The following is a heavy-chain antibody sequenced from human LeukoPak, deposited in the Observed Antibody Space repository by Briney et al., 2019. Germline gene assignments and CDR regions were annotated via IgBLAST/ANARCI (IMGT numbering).Heavy chain of an antibody. D-gene: IGHD3-16*01. CDR3: ASWGAGGNS. Sequence: GGSLRLSCEASGFTLSTYWMNWVRQVPGKGLDWVANINPDGSGKRYVDSVKGRFTIARDNADNSLSLQMNSLRAEDTAVYYCASWGAGGNSLGQGNLVTVSS. CDR1: GFTLSTYW. V-gene: IGHV3-7*01. J-gene: IGHJ4*02. CDR2: INPDGSGK.